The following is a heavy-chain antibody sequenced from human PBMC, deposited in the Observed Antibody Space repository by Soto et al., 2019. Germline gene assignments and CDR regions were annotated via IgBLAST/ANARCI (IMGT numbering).Heavy chain of an antibody. V-gene: IGHV3-30*18. D-gene: IGHD3-10*01. J-gene: IGHJ6*02. CDR1: GLTFSSYG. CDR3: AKDRLVKSYYYDGMDV. CDR2: ISYDGNNT. Sequence: QVQLVESGGGVVQPGRSLRLSCAASGLTFSSYGMHWVRQAPGNGLEWVAVISYDGNNTYYADSVKGRFTISRDNSKSTLYLQMNSLIAEDTAVYYCAKDRLVKSYYYDGMDVWGQGTTVTVSS.